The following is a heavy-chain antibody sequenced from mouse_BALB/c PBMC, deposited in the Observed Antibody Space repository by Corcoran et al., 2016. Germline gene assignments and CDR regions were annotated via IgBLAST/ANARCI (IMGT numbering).Heavy chain of an antibody. Sequence: EVLLQQSGPELVKPGASVKIPCKASGYTFTDYNMDWVKQSHGQSLEWIGDINPNNGGTIYNQKFKGKATLTVDKSSSTAYMELRSLTSEDTAVYYCARDYGSRSWYFDVWGAGTTVTVSS. J-gene: IGHJ1*01. V-gene: IGHV1-18*01. CDR1: GYTFTDYN. D-gene: IGHD1-1*01. CDR3: ARDYGSRSWYFDV. CDR2: INPNNGGT.